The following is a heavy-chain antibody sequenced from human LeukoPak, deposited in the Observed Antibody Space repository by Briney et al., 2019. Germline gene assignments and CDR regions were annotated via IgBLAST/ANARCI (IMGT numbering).Heavy chain of an antibody. V-gene: IGHV1-8*01. D-gene: IGHD6-13*01. CDR3: ARPGIAAAGGDY. CDR2: MNPNSGNT. CDR1: GYTFTSYD. J-gene: IGHJ4*02. Sequence: ASVKVSCKASGYTFTSYDINWGRQATGQGLEWMGWMNPNSGNTGYAQKLQGRVTMTRNTSISTAYMELSSLRSEDTAVYYCARPGIAAAGGDYWGQGTLVTVSS.